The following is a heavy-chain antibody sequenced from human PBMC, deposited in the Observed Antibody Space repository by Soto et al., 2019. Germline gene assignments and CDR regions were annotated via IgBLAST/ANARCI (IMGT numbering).Heavy chain of an antibody. D-gene: IGHD2-2*01. CDR3: AKDNIVVVPAAMAANYYYYGMDV. J-gene: IGHJ6*02. V-gene: IGHV3-23*01. Sequence: GGSLRLSCAASGFTFSSYAMSWVRQAPGKGLEWVSAISGSGGSTYYADSVKGRFTISRDNSKNTLYLQMNSLRAEDTAVYYCAKDNIVVVPAAMAANYYYYGMDVWGQGTTVTVSS. CDR1: GFTFSSYA. CDR2: ISGSGGST.